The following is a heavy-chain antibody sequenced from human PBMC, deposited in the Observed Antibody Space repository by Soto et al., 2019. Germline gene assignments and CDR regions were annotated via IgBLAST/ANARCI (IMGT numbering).Heavy chain of an antibody. Sequence: ASETLSLTCTVSGGSISSYYWSWIRQPAGKGLEWIGRIYTSGSTNYNPSLKSRVTISVDTSKNQFSLKLSSVTAADTAVYYCASPSQGSSWYSPYYYYYGMDVWGQGTTVTVSS. CDR3: ASPSQGSSWYSPYYYYYGMDV. V-gene: IGHV4-4*07. CDR1: GGSISSYY. CDR2: IYTSGST. D-gene: IGHD6-13*01. J-gene: IGHJ6*02.